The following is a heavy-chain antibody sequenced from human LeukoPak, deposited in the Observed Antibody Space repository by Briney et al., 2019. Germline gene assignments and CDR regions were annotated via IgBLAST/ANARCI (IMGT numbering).Heavy chain of an antibody. V-gene: IGHV3-11*06. CDR1: GFTFSDYY. J-gene: IGHJ6*02. CDR3: ARLQSPARGMDV. CDR2: ISSSSSYT. Sequence: GGSLRLSCAASGFTFSDYYMSWIRQALGKGLEWVSYISSSSSYTNYADSVKGRFTISRDNAKNSLYLQMNSPRAEDTAVYYCARLQSPARGMDVWGQGTTVTVSS.